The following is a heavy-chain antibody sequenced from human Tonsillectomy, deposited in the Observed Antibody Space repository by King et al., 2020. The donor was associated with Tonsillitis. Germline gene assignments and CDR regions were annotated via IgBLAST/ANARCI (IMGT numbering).Heavy chain of an antibody. J-gene: IGHJ4*02. Sequence: VQLVESGGGLVKPGGSLRLSCSASGFTFSHYYMSWIRQAPEKGLEWISYISSSSSYTDYTDSVKGRFTISRDNAKNSLYLQMNSLRDEDTAVYYCARELRAWHSGTYTGGFDYWGQGTLVSVSS. CDR1: GFTFSHYY. D-gene: IGHD3-10*01. V-gene: IGHV3-11*05. CDR3: ARELRAWHSGTYTGGFDY. CDR2: ISSSSSYT.